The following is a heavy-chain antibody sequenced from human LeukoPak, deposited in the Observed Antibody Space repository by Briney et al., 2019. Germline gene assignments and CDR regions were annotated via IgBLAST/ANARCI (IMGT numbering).Heavy chain of an antibody. J-gene: IGHJ5*01. CDR2: IFYSGST. CDR1: GDSIGSYY. Sequence: SETLSLTCSVSGDSIGSYYWTWIRQSAGKGLEWIGYIFYSGSTNYCPSLKSRVTISVDTSNNQFSLQLRSVTAADTAIYYCARGRARDGSFPWLDSWGQGTLVTVSS. D-gene: IGHD3-10*01. V-gene: IGHV4-59*01. CDR3: ARGRARDGSFPWLDS.